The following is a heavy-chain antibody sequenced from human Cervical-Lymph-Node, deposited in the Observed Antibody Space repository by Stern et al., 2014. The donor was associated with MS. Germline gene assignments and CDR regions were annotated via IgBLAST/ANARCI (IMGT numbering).Heavy chain of an antibody. D-gene: IGHD2-15*01. CDR2: ISDYNGNT. J-gene: IGHJ3*02. V-gene: IGHV1-18*01. CDR1: GYTFTSYG. CDR3: ARGLLGSENAFDI. Sequence: QDQLVQPGAEVKKPGASVKGSCKASGYTFTSYGISWVRQAPGQELEWSGWISDYNGNTNYAQKLQGRVNMTTDTSTSTAYMELRSLRSDDTAVYYCARGLLGSENAFDIWGQGTMVTVSS.